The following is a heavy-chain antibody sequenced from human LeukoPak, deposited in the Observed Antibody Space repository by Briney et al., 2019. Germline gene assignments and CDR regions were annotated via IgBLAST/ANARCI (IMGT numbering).Heavy chain of an antibody. V-gene: IGHV3-21*01. CDR3: ARERFGGSYFDY. CDR2: ISSSSSYI. CDR1: GFTFSSYA. Sequence: GGSLRLSCAASGFTFSSYAMSWVRQAPGKGLEWVSSISSSSSYIYYADSVKGRFTISRDNAKNSLYLQMNSLRAEDTAVYYCARERFGGSYFDYWGQGTLVTVSS. D-gene: IGHD3-10*01. J-gene: IGHJ4*02.